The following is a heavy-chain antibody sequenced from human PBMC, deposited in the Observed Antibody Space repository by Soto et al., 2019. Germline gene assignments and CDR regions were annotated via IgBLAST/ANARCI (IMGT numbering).Heavy chain of an antibody. V-gene: IGHV3-23*01. J-gene: IGHJ4*02. CDR1: GFTFGSYG. CDR2: IGADGGTT. D-gene: IGHD4-17*01. Sequence: EVQLLQSGGGLVLPGGSLRLSCEASGFTFGSYGMTWVRQGPGKGLEWVSLIGADGGTTYTADAVKGRFTIARDNSRNSLYLQMDNLRVEDTAVYYCAKGYGWDYLDYWGQGALVTVSP. CDR3: AKGYGWDYLDY.